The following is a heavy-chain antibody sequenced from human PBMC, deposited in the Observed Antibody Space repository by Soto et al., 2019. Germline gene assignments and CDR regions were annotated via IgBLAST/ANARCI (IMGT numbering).Heavy chain of an antibody. CDR3: ASAGAGRAPISI. Sequence: SETLSLTCTVSGGSIGSFYWSWIRQPPGKGLEWFGFLSYSENIVYNPSLKSRVTVSVDTSKNRFSVRLSSVTAADTAANVYYCASAGAGRAPISIWGPGTMVTV. CDR2: LSYSENI. J-gene: IGHJ3*02. CDR1: GGSIGSFY. V-gene: IGHV4-59*01. D-gene: IGHD6-13*01.